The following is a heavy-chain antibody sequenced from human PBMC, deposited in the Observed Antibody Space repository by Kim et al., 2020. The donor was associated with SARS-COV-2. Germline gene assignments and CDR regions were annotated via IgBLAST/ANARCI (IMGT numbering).Heavy chain of an antibody. CDR3: ARETRGWDYDSSCSIGSYYYYGMDV. D-gene: IGHD3-22*01. CDR2: IYYSGRT. CDR1: GGSSSSGGYY. V-gene: IGHV4-31*03. Sequence: SETLSLTCTVSGGSSSSGGYYWSWIRQHPGKGLEWIGYIYYSGRTYYNPSLKSRVTISVDTSKNQFSLKLSSVTAADTAVYYCARETRGWDYDSSCSIGSYYYYGMDVWGHGTTVTVSS. J-gene: IGHJ6*02.